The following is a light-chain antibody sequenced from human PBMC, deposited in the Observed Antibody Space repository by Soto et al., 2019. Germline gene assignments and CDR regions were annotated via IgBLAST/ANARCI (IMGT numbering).Light chain of an antibody. Sequence: QSVLTQPASVSGSPGQSITISCTGTSVDVGGYIYVSWYQQHPGKAPKVVIYDVSNRPSGVPDRFSGSKSGNTASLTISGLQAEDEADYYCSSYTSSSTYVFGTGTKLTVL. CDR1: SVDVGGYIY. V-gene: IGLV2-14*01. CDR3: SSYTSSSTYV. CDR2: DVS. J-gene: IGLJ1*01.